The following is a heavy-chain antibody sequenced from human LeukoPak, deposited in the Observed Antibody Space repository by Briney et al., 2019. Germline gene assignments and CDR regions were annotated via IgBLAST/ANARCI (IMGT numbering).Heavy chain of an antibody. J-gene: IGHJ4*02. CDR3: ARIHDYYDSSGYLALGY. CDR1: GYTFTSYG. V-gene: IGHV1-18*01. Sequence: ASVKVSCKASGYTFTSYGISWVRQAPGQGLEWMGWISAYNGNTNYAQKLQGRVTMTTDTSTSTAYMELRSLRSDDTAVYYCARIHDYYDSSGYLALGYWGQGTLVTVSS. D-gene: IGHD3-22*01. CDR2: ISAYNGNT.